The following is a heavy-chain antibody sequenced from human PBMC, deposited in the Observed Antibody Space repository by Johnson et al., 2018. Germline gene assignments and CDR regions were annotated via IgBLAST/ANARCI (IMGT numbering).Heavy chain of an antibody. Sequence: QVQLVESGAEVKKXGASXKVXCKASGYTFTNYDLSWVRQAPGQGPEWMGWLNPHTGPRGYAQKFQGRLTLTRDTSVNTAYMELNRLTSEDTAVYFCARTLVVLTPYGMDVWGQGTTVIISS. CDR3: ARTLVVLTPYGMDV. J-gene: IGHJ6*02. D-gene: IGHD2-21*01. CDR2: LNPHTGPR. CDR1: GYTFTNYD. V-gene: IGHV1-8*01.